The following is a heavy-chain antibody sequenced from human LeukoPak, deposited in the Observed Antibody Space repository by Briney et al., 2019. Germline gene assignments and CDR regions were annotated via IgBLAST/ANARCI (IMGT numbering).Heavy chain of an antibody. CDR3: AKARALVVSASPDAFDI. CDR1: GFTFSTYG. J-gene: IGHJ3*02. CDR2: ISYDGTND. D-gene: IGHD2-15*01. V-gene: IGHV3-30*18. Sequence: PGGSLRLSCAASGFTFSTYGIHWVRQAPGKGLEWVAVISYDGTNDNYADSVKGRFSISRDNSKNTLYPQMNSLRVEDTAIYYCAKARALVVSASPDAFDIWGQGTMVTVSS.